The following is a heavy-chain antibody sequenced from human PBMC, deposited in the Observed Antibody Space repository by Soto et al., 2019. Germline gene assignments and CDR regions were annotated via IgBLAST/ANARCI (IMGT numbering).Heavy chain of an antibody. Sequence: GGSLRLSCAASGFTFSSYGMHWVRQAPGKGLEWVAVISYDGSNKYYADSGKGRFTISRDNSKNTLYLQMNSLRAEDTAVYCCAKDGAGDAFDIWGQGTMVTVSS. CDR2: ISYDGSNK. CDR1: GFTFSSYG. V-gene: IGHV3-30*18. J-gene: IGHJ3*02. CDR3: AKDGAGDAFDI. D-gene: IGHD1-26*01.